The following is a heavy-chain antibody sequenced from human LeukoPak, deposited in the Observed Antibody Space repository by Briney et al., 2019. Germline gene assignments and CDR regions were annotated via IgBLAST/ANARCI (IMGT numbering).Heavy chain of an antibody. CDR2: INHSGST. CDR3: ARLGIDKWDLDY. Sequence: PSETLSLTCAVYGGSFSGYYWSWIRQPPGKGLEWIGEINHSGSTNYNPSLKSRVTISVDTSKNQFSLKLSSVTAADTAVYYCARLGIDKWDLDYWGQGTLVTVSS. J-gene: IGHJ4*02. V-gene: IGHV4-34*01. D-gene: IGHD1-26*01. CDR1: GGSFSGYY.